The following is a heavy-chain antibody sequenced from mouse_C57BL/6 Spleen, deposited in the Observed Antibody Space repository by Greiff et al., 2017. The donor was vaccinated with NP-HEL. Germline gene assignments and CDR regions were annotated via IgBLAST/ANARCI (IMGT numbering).Heavy chain of an antibody. J-gene: IGHJ2*01. Sequence: QVQLQQSGPELVKPGASVKISCKASGYAFSSSWMNWVKQRPGKGLEWIGRIYPGDGDTNYNGKFKGKATLTADKSSSTAYMQLSSLTSEDSAVYFCARWALLLDYWGQGTTLTVSS. V-gene: IGHV1-82*01. CDR3: ARWALLLDY. CDR2: IYPGDGDT. CDR1: GYAFSSSW. D-gene: IGHD1-1*01.